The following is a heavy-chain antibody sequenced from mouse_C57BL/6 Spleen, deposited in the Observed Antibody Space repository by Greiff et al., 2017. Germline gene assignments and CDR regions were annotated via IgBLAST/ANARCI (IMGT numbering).Heavy chain of an antibody. J-gene: IGHJ4*01. Sequence: EVKLMESGGGLVQPGGSMKLSCAASGFTFSDAWMDWVRQSPEKGLEWVAEIRNKANNHATYYAESVKGRFTISRDDSKSSVYLQMNSLRAEDTGIYYCTRRYDYDGYYYAMDYWGQGTSVTVSS. D-gene: IGHD2-4*01. V-gene: IGHV6-6*01. CDR1: GFTFSDAW. CDR3: TRRYDYDGYYYAMDY. CDR2: IRNKANNHAT.